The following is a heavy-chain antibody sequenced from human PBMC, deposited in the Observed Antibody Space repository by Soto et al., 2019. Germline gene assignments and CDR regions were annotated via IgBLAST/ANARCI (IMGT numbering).Heavy chain of an antibody. V-gene: IGHV3-30*18. J-gene: IGHJ4*02. D-gene: IGHD3-10*01. Sequence: PGGSLRLSCAASGFTFSSYGMHWVRQAPGKGLEWVAVISYDGSNKYYADSVKGRFTISRDNSKNTLYLQMNSLRAEDTAVYYCAKGPRGPTPLDYWGQGTLVTVS. CDR2: ISYDGSNK. CDR3: AKGPRGPTPLDY. CDR1: GFTFSSYG.